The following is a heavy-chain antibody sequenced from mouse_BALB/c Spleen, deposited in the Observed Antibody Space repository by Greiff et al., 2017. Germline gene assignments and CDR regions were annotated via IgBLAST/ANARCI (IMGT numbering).Heavy chain of an antibody. Sequence: EVQVVESGGGLVQPGGSRKLSCAASGFTFSSFGMHWVRQAPEKGLEWVAYISSGSSTIYYADTVKGRFTISRDNPKNTLFLQMTSLRSEDTAMYYCARGGNYVAMDYWGQGTSVTVSS. V-gene: IGHV5-17*02. D-gene: IGHD2-1*01. CDR2: ISSGSSTI. CDR3: ARGGNYVAMDY. J-gene: IGHJ4*01. CDR1: GFTFSSFG.